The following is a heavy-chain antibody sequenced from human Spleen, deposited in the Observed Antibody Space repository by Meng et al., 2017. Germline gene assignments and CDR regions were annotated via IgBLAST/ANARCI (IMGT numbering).Heavy chain of an antibody. CDR1: RFTFGDYA. V-gene: IGHV3-49*04. J-gene: IGHJ6*02. CDR3: TTLFHYGDYEEAYYYYYYAMKV. Sequence: GESLKISCTPSRFTFGDYAMSWVRQAPGKGLEWVGFIRRKVYGGTTQYAASVKGRFTISRDDSTDIVYLQMNSLKTEDTGVYYCTTLFHYGDYEEAYYYYYYAMKVWGQGTTVTVSS. CDR2: IRRKVYGGTT. D-gene: IGHD4/OR15-4a*01.